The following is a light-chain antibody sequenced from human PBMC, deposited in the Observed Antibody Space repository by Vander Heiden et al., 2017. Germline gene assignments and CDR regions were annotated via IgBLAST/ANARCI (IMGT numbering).Light chain of an antibody. Sequence: SYELTQPPPVPVSPGQTARITCSGDALPKQYAYWYQQKPGQAPVLVIYKDSERPSGIPERFSGSSSGTTVTLTISGVQAEDEADYYCQSADSSGTTEVFGTGTKVTVL. CDR3: QSADSSGTTEV. J-gene: IGLJ1*01. CDR2: KDS. V-gene: IGLV3-25*03. CDR1: ALPKQY.